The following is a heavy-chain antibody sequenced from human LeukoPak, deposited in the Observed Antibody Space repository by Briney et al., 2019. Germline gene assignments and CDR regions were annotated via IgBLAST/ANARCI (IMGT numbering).Heavy chain of an antibody. CDR3: AKDLDTVTTSYMDV. J-gene: IGHJ6*03. D-gene: IGHD4-17*01. CDR1: GFTFSSYA. V-gene: IGHV3-23*01. Sequence: AGGSLRLSCAASGFTFSSYAMSWVRQAPEKGLEWVSAISGSGGSTYYADSVKGRFTISRDNSKNTLYLQMNSLRAEDTAVYYCAKDLDTVTTSYMDVWGKGTTVTVSS. CDR2: ISGSGGST.